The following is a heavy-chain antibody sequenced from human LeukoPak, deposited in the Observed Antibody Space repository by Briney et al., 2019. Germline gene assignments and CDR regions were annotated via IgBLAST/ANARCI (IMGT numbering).Heavy chain of an antibody. D-gene: IGHD2/OR15-2a*01. CDR2: ISPNSGGT. J-gene: IGHJ3*02. Sequence: GASVKVSCKASGYTFTTYYIHWVRQAPGQGLEWMGWISPNSGGTNYAQNFQGRVTLTRDTSISTAYMDLSSLTSDDTAAYYCAREHCSTTTCLTSSNGAFDIWGQGTMVTVSS. CDR3: AREHCSTTTCLTSSNGAFDI. CDR1: GYTFTTYY. V-gene: IGHV1-2*02.